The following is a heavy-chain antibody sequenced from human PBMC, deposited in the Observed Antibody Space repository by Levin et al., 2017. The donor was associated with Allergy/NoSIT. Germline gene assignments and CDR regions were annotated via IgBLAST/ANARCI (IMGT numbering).Heavy chain of an antibody. CDR2: IYYSGST. Sequence: PSETLSLTCTVSGGSISSGDYYWSWIRQPPGKGLEWIGYIYYSGSTYYNPSLKSRVTISVDTSKNQFSLKLSSVTAADTAVYYCARDAPIVATMGEYWYFDLWGRGTLVTVSS. CDR3: ARDAPIVATMGEYWYFDL. D-gene: IGHD5-12*01. CDR1: GGSISSGDYY. V-gene: IGHV4-30-4*01. J-gene: IGHJ2*01.